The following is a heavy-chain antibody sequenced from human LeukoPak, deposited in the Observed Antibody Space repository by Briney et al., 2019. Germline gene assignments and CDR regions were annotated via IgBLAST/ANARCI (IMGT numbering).Heavy chain of an antibody. CDR3: ARDHGGGYYYYGMDV. CDR1: GFTVSSNY. J-gene: IGHJ6*02. CDR2: IYSGGST. D-gene: IGHD4-23*01. V-gene: IGHV3-53*05. Sequence: GGSLRLSCAASGFTVSSNYMSWVRQAPGKGLEWVSVIYSGGSTYYADSVKGRFTISRDNSKNTLYLQMNSLRAEDTAVYYCARDHGGGYYYYGMDVWGQGTTVTVSS.